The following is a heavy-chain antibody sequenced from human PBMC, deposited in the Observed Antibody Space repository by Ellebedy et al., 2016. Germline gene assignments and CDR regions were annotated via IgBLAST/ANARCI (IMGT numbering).Heavy chain of an antibody. V-gene: IGHV4-31*03. D-gene: IGHD3-16*01. CDR1: GASTSSGGYH. CDR2: TYYVGNT. CDR3: ARSYDSSPLLFDT. Sequence: SETLSLXXTVSGASTSSGGYHWSWIRQHPGKGLEWIGYTYYVGNTYYNPSLKSRVTISKDTSKNQFSLELTSVTAADTAVYYCARSYDSSPLLFDTWGLGTLVSVSS. J-gene: IGHJ4*02.